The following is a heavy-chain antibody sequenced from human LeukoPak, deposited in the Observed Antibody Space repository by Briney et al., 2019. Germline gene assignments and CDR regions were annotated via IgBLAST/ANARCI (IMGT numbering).Heavy chain of an antibody. CDR3: AKDRGY. CDR2: IGGSGVAT. V-gene: IGHV3-23*01. Sequence: AGGSLRLSCAASGFTFSTYAMSWVRQAPGKGLEWVSAIGGSGVATYCADSVKDRFAISRDNSKNTLYLQMNSLRAEDTAVYYCAKDRGYWGQGTLVTVSS. CDR1: GFTFSTYA. J-gene: IGHJ4*02.